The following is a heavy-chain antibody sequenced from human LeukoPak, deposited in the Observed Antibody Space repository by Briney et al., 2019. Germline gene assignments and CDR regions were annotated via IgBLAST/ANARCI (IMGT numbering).Heavy chain of an antibody. CDR2: ISGSGGST. CDR1: GFTFSSYA. J-gene: IGHJ1*01. Sequence: GGSLRLSCAASGFTFSSYAMSWVRQAPGKGLEWVSAISGSGGSTYYADSVKGRFTISRDDSKNTLYLQMNSLRAEDTAVYYCAKRSAGRLGYFQHWGQGTLVTVSS. V-gene: IGHV3-23*01. D-gene: IGHD6-13*01. CDR3: AKRSAGRLGYFQH.